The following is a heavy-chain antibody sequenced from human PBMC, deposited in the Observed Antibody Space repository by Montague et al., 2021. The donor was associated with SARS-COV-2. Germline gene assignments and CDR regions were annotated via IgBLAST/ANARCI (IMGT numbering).Heavy chain of an antibody. D-gene: IGHD3-3*01. Sequence: TLSLTCTVSGDSITSNTHYWDWVRQPAGKGLEWIGRLLTGGATNFNPSLKSRLTISRDTSKNEFYLKLSPVTAADTAVYYCARDSPHFDFWRGHYGDKYYMDIWGKGTTVTVS. J-gene: IGHJ6*03. V-gene: IGHV4-61*02. CDR1: GDSITSNTHY. CDR2: LLTGGAT. CDR3: ARDSPHFDFWRGHYGDKYYMDI.